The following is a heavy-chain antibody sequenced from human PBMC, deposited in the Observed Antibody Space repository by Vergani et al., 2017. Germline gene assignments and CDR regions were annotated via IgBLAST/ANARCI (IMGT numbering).Heavy chain of an antibody. D-gene: IGHD6-6*01. CDR3: ARLGYSSSSGWFDP. CDR1: GGSISSYY. Sequence: QVQLQESGPGLVKPSETLSLTCTVSGGSISSYYWSSIRQPPGKGLEWIGYIYYSGSTNYNPSLKSRVTISVDTSKNQFSLKLSSVTAADTAVYYCARLGYSSSSGWFDPWGQGTLVTVSS. J-gene: IGHJ5*02. CDR2: IYYSGST. V-gene: IGHV4-59*01.